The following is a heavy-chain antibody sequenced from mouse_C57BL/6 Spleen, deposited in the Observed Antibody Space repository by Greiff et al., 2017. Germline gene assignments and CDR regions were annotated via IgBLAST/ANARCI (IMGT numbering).Heavy chain of an antibody. D-gene: IGHD2-5*01. CDR1: GYTFTSYW. V-gene: IGHV1-7*01. CDR3: ARGDYSNYEGYFDV. J-gene: IGHJ1*03. CDR2: INPSSGYT. Sequence: QVHVKQSGAELAKPGASVKLSCKASGYTFTSYWMHWVKQRPGQGLEWIGYINPSSGYTKYNQKFKDKATLTADKSSSTAYLQLSSLTYEDSAVYDCARGDYSNYEGYFDVWGTGTTVTVSS.